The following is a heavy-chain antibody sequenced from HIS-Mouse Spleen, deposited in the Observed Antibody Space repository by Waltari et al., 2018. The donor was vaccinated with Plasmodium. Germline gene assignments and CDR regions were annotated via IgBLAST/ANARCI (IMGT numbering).Heavy chain of an antibody. Sequence: EVQLVESGGGLVQPGGSLRLSCAASGFTVSSNYMSWVRQAPGKGVEWVSVIYSGGITYYADSVKGRFTISRDNSKNTLYLQMNSLRAEDTAVYYCATPRVGGSYFDYWGQGTLVTVSS. CDR1: GFTVSSNY. CDR2: IYSGGIT. V-gene: IGHV3-66*01. J-gene: IGHJ4*02. CDR3: ATPRVGGSYFDY. D-gene: IGHD1-26*01.